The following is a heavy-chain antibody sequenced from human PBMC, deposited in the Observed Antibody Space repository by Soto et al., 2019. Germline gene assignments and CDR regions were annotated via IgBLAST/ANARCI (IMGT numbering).Heavy chain of an antibody. CDR1: GGSFSGSY. Sequence: SVTLSLPYAVYGGSFSGSYWSWRRQPPGKGLEWIGEINHSGSTNYNPSLKSRVTISVDTSKNQFSLKLSSVTAADTAVYYCARGGERLYYYYGMDVWGQGTTVT. CDR2: INHSGST. CDR3: ARGGERLYYYYGMDV. V-gene: IGHV4-34*01. D-gene: IGHD1-1*01. J-gene: IGHJ6*02.